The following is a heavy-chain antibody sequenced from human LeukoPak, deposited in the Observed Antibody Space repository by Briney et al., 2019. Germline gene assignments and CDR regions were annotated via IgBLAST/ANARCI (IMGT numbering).Heavy chain of an antibody. CDR1: GGTFSSYA. D-gene: IGHD5-18*01. CDR2: IIPIFGTA. J-gene: IGHJ6*04. CDR3: VRNGGYSYGPGYYYGMDV. Sequence: HWASVKVSCKASGGTFSSYAISWVRQAPGQGLEWMGGIIPIFGTANYAQKFQGRVTITADKSTSTAYMELSSLRSEDTAVYYCVRNGGYSYGPGYYYGMDVWGKGTTVTVSS. V-gene: IGHV1-69*06.